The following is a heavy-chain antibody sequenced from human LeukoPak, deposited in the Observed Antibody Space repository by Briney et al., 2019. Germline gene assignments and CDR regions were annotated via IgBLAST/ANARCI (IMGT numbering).Heavy chain of an antibody. Sequence: PSETLSLTCTVSGGSFSSHYWSWIRQPPGKGLEWIGYISYIGSTNYNPSLKSRVTISVDTSENQFSLKLSSVTAADAAVYFCARDPTTVTKGLDLWGQGTMVTVSS. CDR1: GGSFSSHY. CDR2: ISYIGST. D-gene: IGHD4-17*01. J-gene: IGHJ3*01. CDR3: ARDPTTVTKGLDL. V-gene: IGHV4-59*11.